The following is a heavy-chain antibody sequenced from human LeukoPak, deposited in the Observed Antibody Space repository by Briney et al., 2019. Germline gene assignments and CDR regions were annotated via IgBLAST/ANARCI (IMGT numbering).Heavy chain of an antibody. Sequence: SETLSLTCAVYGGSFSGYYWSWIRQPPGKGLEWIGEINQSGSTNYNPSLKSRVTILVDTSKDQFSLKLSSVTAADTAVYYCARIQPTYYYYYGMDVWGQGTTVTVSS. CDR1: GGSFSGYY. D-gene: IGHD2-2*01. CDR3: ARIQPTYYYYYGMDV. V-gene: IGHV4-34*01. J-gene: IGHJ6*02. CDR2: INQSGST.